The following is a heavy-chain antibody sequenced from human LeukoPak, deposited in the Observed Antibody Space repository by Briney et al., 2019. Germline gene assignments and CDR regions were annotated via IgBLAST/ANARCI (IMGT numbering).Heavy chain of an antibody. CDR2: IYHSGNT. J-gene: IGHJ4*02. Sequence: PWETLSLTCAVSGYSVSTGYHWGWIRQSPGTGLEWIGRIYHSGNTYYNPSLKSRVTISVDTSMNQFSLKVTSVTAADTAVYYCARTRYCSGATCYSPELFDSWGQGTLVTVSS. D-gene: IGHD2-15*01. CDR3: ARTRYCSGATCYSPELFDS. CDR1: GYSVSTGYH. V-gene: IGHV4-38-2*01.